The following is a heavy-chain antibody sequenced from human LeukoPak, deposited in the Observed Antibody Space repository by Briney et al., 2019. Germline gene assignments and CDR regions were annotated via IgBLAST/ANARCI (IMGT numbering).Heavy chain of an antibody. CDR1: GYSFTTYW. CDR3: ARHFSVDSTSSHFDY. D-gene: IGHD2-2*01. V-gene: IGHV5-51*01. J-gene: IGHJ4*02. CDR2: IYPGESQI. Sequence: GGSLKISCKASGYSFTTYWIGWVRQLPGKSVEWMGFIYPGESQIRYSPSFQGQVTISADKSISTAYLQWSSLKASDTAMYYCARHFSVDSTSSHFDYWGQGTWVTVSS.